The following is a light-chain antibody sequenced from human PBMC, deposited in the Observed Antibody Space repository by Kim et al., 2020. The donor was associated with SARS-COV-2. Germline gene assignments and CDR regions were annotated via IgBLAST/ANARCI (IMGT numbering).Light chain of an antibody. CDR3: QAWDTDTVI. Sequence: SSELTQAPSVSVSPGQTASITCFGDKLGNKYPCWYQQKPGQSPVLVIYHDDKRPSGIPDRFSASSSGNTATLTISETQAMDEADYYCQAWDTDTVIFGGGTQLTVL. V-gene: IGLV3-1*01. CDR2: HDD. J-gene: IGLJ2*01. CDR1: KLGNKY.